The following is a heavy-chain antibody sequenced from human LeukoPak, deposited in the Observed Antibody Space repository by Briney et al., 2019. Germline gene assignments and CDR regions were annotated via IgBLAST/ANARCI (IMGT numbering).Heavy chain of an antibody. J-gene: IGHJ4*02. D-gene: IGHD3-10*01. V-gene: IGHV1-46*01. Sequence: ASVKVSCKASGYTFTSYYMHWVRQAPGQGLEWMGLINPSGGSTSYAQNFQGRVTMTRDMSTRTVYMELSSLRSEDTAVYYCAVTYYYDSGSYFVIDYWGQGTLVTVSS. CDR1: GYTFTSYY. CDR3: AVTYYYDSGSYFVIDY. CDR2: INPSGGST.